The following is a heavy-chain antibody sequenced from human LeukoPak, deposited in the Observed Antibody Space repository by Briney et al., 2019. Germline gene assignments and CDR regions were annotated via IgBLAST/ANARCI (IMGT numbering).Heavy chain of an antibody. V-gene: IGHV1-46*01. CDR2: INPSGGST. CDR1: GYTFTSYY. J-gene: IGHJ4*02. D-gene: IGHD6-19*01. Sequence: GASVKVSCKASGYTFTSYYMHWVRQAPGQGLEWMGIINPSGGSTSYAQKFQGRVTMTRDMSTSTVYMELSSLRSEDTAVYYCARERPTGGPRSSGWYALYYWGQGTLVTVSS. CDR3: ARERPTGGPRSSGWYALYY.